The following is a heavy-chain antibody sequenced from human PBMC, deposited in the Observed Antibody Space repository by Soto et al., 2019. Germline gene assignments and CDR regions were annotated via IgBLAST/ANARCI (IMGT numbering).Heavy chain of an antibody. D-gene: IGHD5-12*01. Sequence: EVQLLESGGGLVQPGGSLSLSCAASGFTFSSYAMSWVRQAPGKGLEWVSAISGSAGSTYYADSVKGRFTISRHNSKNTRYLQMNSVRAEDTAVYYCAKGVEMATIFDYWGQGTLVTV. CDR3: AKGVEMATIFDY. CDR2: ISGSAGST. V-gene: IGHV3-23*01. CDR1: GFTFSSYA. J-gene: IGHJ4*02.